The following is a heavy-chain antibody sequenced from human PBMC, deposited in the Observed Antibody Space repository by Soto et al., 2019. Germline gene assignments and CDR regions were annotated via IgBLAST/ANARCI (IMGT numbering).Heavy chain of an antibody. CDR1: GFTFSSYA. Sequence: PGGSLRLSCAASGFTFSSYAMSWVRQAPGKGLEWVSAISGSGGSTYYADSVKGRFTISRDNSKNTLYLQMNSLIAEDTAVYYCVKGPSMVRGFYGAFDIWGQGTRVTVSS. J-gene: IGHJ3*02. CDR2: ISGSGGST. D-gene: IGHD3-10*01. V-gene: IGHV3-23*01. CDR3: VKGPSMVRGFYGAFDI.